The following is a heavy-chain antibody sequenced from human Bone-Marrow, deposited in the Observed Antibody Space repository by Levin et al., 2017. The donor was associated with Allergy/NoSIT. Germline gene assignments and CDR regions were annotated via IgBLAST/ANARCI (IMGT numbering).Heavy chain of an antibody. CDR3: ARWDYDFWSGYYTN. Sequence: SQTLSLTCSVSGGFIGTYYWNWIRQSSGKGLEWIGSIHYSGSTRSNPSLEGRVTISVDTSKNQFSLKLTSVTAADTAVYYCARWDYDFWSGYYTNWGQGILVTVSS. V-gene: IGHV4-59*01. CDR1: GGFIGTYY. J-gene: IGHJ4*02. D-gene: IGHD3-3*01. CDR2: IHYSGST.